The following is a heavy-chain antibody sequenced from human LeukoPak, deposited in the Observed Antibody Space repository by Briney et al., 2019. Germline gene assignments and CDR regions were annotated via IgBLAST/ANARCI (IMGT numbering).Heavy chain of an antibody. CDR2: INHSGST. CDR3: ARAIPHRGVAARPPDY. V-gene: IGHV4-34*01. CDR1: GGSFSGYY. J-gene: IGHJ4*02. D-gene: IGHD6-6*01. Sequence: SETLSLTCAVYGGSFSGYYWSWIRQPPGKGLEWIGEINHSGSTNYNPSLKSRVTISVDTSKNQFSLKLSSVTAADTAVYYCARAIPHRGVAARPPDYWGQGTLVTVS.